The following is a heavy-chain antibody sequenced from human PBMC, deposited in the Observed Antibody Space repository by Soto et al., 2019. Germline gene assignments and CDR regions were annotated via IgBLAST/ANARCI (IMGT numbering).Heavy chain of an antibody. CDR1: GYTLTRYD. CDR2: MNPNSGNT. Sequence: GGPVKGSCQGSGYTLTRYDINWVRQATGQGLEWMGWMNPNSGNTAYAQKFQGRVTMTRNTSISTAYMELSSLRSEDTAVYYCAREREGSGFDPWGQGTLVTVSS. CDR3: AREREGSGFDP. D-gene: IGHD1-26*01. J-gene: IGHJ5*02. V-gene: IGHV1-8*01.